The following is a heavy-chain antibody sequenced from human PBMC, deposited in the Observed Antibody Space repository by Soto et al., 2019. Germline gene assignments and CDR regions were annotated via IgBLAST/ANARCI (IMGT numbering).Heavy chain of an antibody. CDR1: GGSISSSSYY. CDR2: ISHNGANA. Sequence: ETLSLTCTVSGGSISSSSYYWGWIRQPPGKGLEWVSAISHNGANAYYADSVKGRFTFSRDNFKSTLYLEMNSLRAEDTAVYLCARASGSGYDLAGRDTFDIWGRGTLLTVS. J-gene: IGHJ3*02. CDR3: ARASGSGYDLAGRDTFDI. V-gene: IGHV3-23*01. D-gene: IGHD5-12*01.